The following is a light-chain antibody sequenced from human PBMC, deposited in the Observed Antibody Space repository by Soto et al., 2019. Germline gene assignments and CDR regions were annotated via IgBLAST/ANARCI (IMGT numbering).Light chain of an antibody. CDR3: GSYTTRSKAI. V-gene: IGLV2-14*01. CDR2: EVS. CDR1: SSDVGAYNY. Sequence: QSALTQPASVSASPGQSITISCTGTSSDVGAYNYVSWYQHHPGKAPKLIIYEVSNRPSGVSNRFSGSKSGNTASLTVSGLQAEDEADYYCGSYTTRSKAIFGGGTKLTVL. J-gene: IGLJ2*01.